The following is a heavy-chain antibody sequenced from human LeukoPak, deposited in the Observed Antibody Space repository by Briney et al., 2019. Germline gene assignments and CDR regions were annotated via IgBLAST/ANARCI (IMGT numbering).Heavy chain of an antibody. Sequence: GMSLRPSCAASGFTFSSYAMSWVRQAPGKGLEWVSAISGSGGSTYYADSVKGRFTISRDNSKNTVYLQMNSLTAEDTSTYYCVRDNWGLDYWGQGTLVTVSS. J-gene: IGHJ4*02. CDR3: VRDNWGLDY. V-gene: IGHV3-23*01. CDR1: GFTFSSYA. CDR2: ISGSGGST. D-gene: IGHD7-27*01.